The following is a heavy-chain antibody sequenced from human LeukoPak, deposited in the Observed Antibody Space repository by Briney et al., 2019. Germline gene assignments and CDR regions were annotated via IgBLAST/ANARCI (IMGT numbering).Heavy chain of an antibody. CDR2: IYYNGIT. V-gene: IGHV4-39*01. J-gene: IGHJ4*02. CDR1: GDSISSGNFY. D-gene: IGHD4-17*01. CDR3: ARDHGDFVQHD. Sequence: ASETLSLTCTVSGDSISSGNFYWGWIRQPPGKELQWIGSIYYNGITHYNPSLESRVTISADTSTNEFSLKLRSVTAADTAMCYCARDHGDFVQHDWGQGTLVTVSS.